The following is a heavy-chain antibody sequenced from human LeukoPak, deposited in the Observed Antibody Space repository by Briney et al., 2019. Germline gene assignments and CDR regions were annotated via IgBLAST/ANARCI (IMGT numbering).Heavy chain of an antibody. CDR2: IYSGGST. D-gene: IGHD5-18*01. CDR1: GFTFSCYA. J-gene: IGHJ6*02. CDR3: ARGGYSYGYIPYYYGMDV. Sequence: GGSLRLSCAASGFTFSCYAMSWVRQAPGKGLEWVSVIYSGGSTYYADSVKGRFTISRDNSKNTLYLQMNSLRAEDTAVYYCARGGYSYGYIPYYYGMDVWGQGTTVTVSS. V-gene: IGHV3-53*01.